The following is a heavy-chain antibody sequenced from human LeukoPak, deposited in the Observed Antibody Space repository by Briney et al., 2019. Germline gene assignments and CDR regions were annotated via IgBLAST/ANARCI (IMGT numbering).Heavy chain of an antibody. J-gene: IGHJ2*01. D-gene: IGHD2-8*02. CDR3: ARDLLSAWYFDL. Sequence: PSETLSLTCTVSGGSISSYYWSWIRQPPGKGLEWIGYIYYSGSTNYNPSLKSRVTISVDTSKNQFSLKLSSVTAADTAVYYCARDLLSAWYFDLWGRGTLVTVSS. V-gene: IGHV4-59*12. CDR1: GGSISSYY. CDR2: IYYSGST.